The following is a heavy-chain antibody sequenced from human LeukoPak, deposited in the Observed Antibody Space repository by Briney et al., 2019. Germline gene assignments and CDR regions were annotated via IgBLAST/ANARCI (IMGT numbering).Heavy chain of an antibody. D-gene: IGHD3-10*01. CDR1: GFIFSDYA. J-gene: IGHJ4*02. V-gene: IGHV3-74*01. Sequence: PGGSLRLSCAASGFIFSDYAMHWVRQAPGKGLVWVPRIISDGSTTDYADSVKGRFTISRDNAKNTLYLQMNSLRDEDTAMYYCTRDRARAGGEILDYWGQGTLVTVSS. CDR3: TRDRARAGGEILDY. CDR2: IISDGSTT.